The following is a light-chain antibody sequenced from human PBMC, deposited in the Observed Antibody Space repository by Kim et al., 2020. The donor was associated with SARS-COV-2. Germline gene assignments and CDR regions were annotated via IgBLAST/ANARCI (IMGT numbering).Light chain of an antibody. CDR1: QSVGSN. Sequence: EIVMTQSPATLSVSPGERATLSCRAGQSVGSNLAWYQQKPGQAPRLIIYGASTRATGIPARFSGSGSGTEFTLTISSLQSEDFAIYCCQQYNAWPETFGQGTKLEI. CDR3: QQYNAWPET. CDR2: GAS. V-gene: IGKV3-15*01. J-gene: IGKJ1*01.